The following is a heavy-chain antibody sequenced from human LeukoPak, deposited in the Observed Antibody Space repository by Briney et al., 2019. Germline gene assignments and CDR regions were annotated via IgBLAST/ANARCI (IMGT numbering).Heavy chain of an antibody. V-gene: IGHV1-18*03. CDR1: GYTFTSYG. D-gene: IGHD3-16*02. CDR2: ISAYNGNT. Sequence: ASVKVSCKASGYTFTSYGISWVRQAPGQGLEWMGWISAYNGNTNYAQKLQGRVTMTTDTSASTAYMELSSLRSEDMAVYYCARGYIYGYFDYWGQGTLVTVSS. J-gene: IGHJ4*02. CDR3: ARGYIYGYFDY.